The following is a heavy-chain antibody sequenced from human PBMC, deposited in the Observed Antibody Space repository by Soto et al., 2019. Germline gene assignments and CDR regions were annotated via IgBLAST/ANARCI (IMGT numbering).Heavy chain of an antibody. CDR1: GYSFTSYW. V-gene: IGHV5-10-1*01. CDR2: IDPSDSYT. Sequence: GESLKISCKGSGYSFTSYWISWVRQMPGKGLEWMGRIDPSDSYTNYSPSFQVHVTISADKSISTAYLQWSSLKASDTAMYYCARHEADGYSYGYYYYYGMDVWGQGTTVTVSS. D-gene: IGHD5-18*01. CDR3: ARHEADGYSYGYYYYYGMDV. J-gene: IGHJ6*02.